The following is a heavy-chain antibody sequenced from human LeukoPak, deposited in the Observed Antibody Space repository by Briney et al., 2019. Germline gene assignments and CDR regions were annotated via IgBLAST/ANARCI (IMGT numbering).Heavy chain of an antibody. D-gene: IGHD3-9*01. CDR1: GDSISSGDYY. J-gene: IGHJ4*02. CDR3: AGAVTGYYLSHYYFPY. V-gene: IGHV4-30-4*01. Sequence: SQTLSLTCTVSGDSISSGDYYWTWIRQPPGKGPEWIGYIYYNGITYYNPSLKSRVIISVDQPKKQFSLKLSSVTAADTAVYYCAGAVTGYYLSHYYFPYWGRGTLVTVSS. CDR2: IYYNGIT.